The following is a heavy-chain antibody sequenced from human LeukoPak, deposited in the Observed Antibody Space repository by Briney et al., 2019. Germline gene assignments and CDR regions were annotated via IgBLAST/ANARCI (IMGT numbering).Heavy chain of an antibody. J-gene: IGHJ4*02. CDR1: GFTFSSYA. CDR3: AKLPTNYDSSGYYSDY. Sequence: GGSLRLSCAASGFTFSSYAMSWVRQAPGKGLEWVSAISGSGGSTYYADSVKGWFTISRDNSKNTLYLQMNSLRAEDTAVYYCAKLPTNYDSSGYYSDYWGQGTLVTVSS. CDR2: ISGSGGST. V-gene: IGHV3-23*01. D-gene: IGHD3-22*01.